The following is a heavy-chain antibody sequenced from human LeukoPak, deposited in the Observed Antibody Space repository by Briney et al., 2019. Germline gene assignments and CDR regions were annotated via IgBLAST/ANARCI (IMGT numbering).Heavy chain of an antibody. J-gene: IGHJ4*02. Sequence: PREALLLSCSTSGFSLSRDCMLWVARPPGKALVCVSHLRRNGSSPRSANAVRGRYTISRDNAKNTLYLQMTSLRVEDTGVYYCARDLFPYGDYFNNWGQGTLVTVSS. V-gene: IGHV3-74*01. CDR3: ARDLFPYGDYFNN. D-gene: IGHD4-17*01. CDR1: GFSLSRDC. CDR2: LRRNGSSP.